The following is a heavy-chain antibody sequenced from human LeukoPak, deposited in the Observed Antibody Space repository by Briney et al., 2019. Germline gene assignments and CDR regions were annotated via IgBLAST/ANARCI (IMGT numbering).Heavy chain of an antibody. CDR1: GFTFSSYA. D-gene: IGHD3-22*01. CDR3: ARAVSYDSSGYRGIGAFDI. Sequence: GGSLRLSCAASGFTFSSYAMSWVRQAPGKGLEWVSAISGSGGSTYYADSVKGRFTISRDNSKNTLYLQMNSLRAEDTAVYYCARAVSYDSSGYRGIGAFDIWGQGTMVTVSS. J-gene: IGHJ3*02. CDR2: ISGSGGST. V-gene: IGHV3-23*01.